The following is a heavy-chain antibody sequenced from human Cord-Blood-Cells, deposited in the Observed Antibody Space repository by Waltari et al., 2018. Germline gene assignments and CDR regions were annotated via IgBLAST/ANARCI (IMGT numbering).Heavy chain of an antibody. CDR3: AREYSSSAGSCAFDI. D-gene: IGHD6-6*01. V-gene: IGHV4-34*01. J-gene: IGHJ3*02. CDR1: GGSFSGYY. CDR2: INHSGST. Sequence: QVQLQQWGAGLLKPSETLSLTCAVYGGSFSGYYWSRIRQPPGKGLEWIGEINHSGSTNYNPSLKSRVTISVDTSKNQFSLKLSSVTAADTAVYYCAREYSSSAGSCAFDIWGQGTMVTVSS.